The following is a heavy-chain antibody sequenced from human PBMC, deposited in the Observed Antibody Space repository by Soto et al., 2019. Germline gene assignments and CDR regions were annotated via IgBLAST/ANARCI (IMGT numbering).Heavy chain of an antibody. J-gene: IGHJ6*02. D-gene: IGHD3-10*01. Sequence: SVKVSCKASGGTFSSYAISWVRQAPGQGLVWMGGIIPIFGTANYAQKFQGRFTISRDDSKSIAYLQMNSLKTEDTAVYYCTRVHWAISGPYYYYYGMDVWGQGTTVTVSS. CDR3: TRVHWAISGPYYYYYGMDV. V-gene: IGHV1-69*05. CDR1: GGTFSSYA. CDR2: IIPIFGTA.